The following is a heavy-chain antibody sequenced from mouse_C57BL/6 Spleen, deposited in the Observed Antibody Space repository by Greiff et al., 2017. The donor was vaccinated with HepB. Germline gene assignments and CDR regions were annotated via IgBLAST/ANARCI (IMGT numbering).Heavy chain of an antibody. CDR1: GFNIKDDY. J-gene: IGHJ4*01. CDR2: IDPENGDT. CDR3: TLRAMDY. Sequence: EVQLQQSGAELVRPGASVKLSCTASGFNIKDDYMHWVKQRPEQGLEWIGWIDPENGDTEYASKFQGKATITADTSSNTAYLQRSSLTSEDTAVYYCTLRAMDYWGQGTSVTVSS. V-gene: IGHV14-4*01.